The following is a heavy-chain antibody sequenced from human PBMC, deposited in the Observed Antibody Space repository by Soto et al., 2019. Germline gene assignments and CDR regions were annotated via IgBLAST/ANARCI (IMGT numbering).Heavy chain of an antibody. J-gene: IGHJ3*01. CDR1: GFTFSSND. Sequence: EVQLVESGGGLIQPGGSLRLSCAASGFTFSSNDMNWVRQAPGKGLESVSLIYSGGSTYYADSVKGRFTISRDNSKNTLYLQMRSLRAEDTAVYYCATRPLLPGAPWGQGTMVTVSS. CDR2: IYSGGST. V-gene: IGHV3-53*01. CDR3: ATRPLLPGAP. D-gene: IGHD3-22*01.